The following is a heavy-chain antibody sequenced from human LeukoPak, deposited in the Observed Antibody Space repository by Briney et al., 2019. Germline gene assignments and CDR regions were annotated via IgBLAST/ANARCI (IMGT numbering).Heavy chain of an antibody. CDR3: ARGYGDSTWGGGLNWFDP. CDR2: IYTSGST. CDR1: GGSISSYY. D-gene: IGHD4-17*01. Sequence: PSETLSLTCTVSGGSISSYYWSWIRQPAGKGLEWIGRIYTSGSTNYNPSLKSRVTMSVDTSKNQFSLKLSSVTAADTAVYYCARGYGDSTWGGGLNWFDPWGQGTLVTVSS. V-gene: IGHV4-4*07. J-gene: IGHJ5*02.